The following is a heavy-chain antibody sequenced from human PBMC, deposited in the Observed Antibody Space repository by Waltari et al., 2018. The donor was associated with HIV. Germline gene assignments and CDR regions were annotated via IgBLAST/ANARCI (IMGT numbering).Heavy chain of an antibody. D-gene: IGHD3-22*01. CDR1: GFHISSHG. V-gene: IGHV3-30*18. CDR2: ISYDGSNK. CDR3: AKDPYYYDSSGYADYFDY. Sequence: QVQLVESAGGVVQPGRCWRLSCASSGFHISSHGMHWVLQAPGKGLEWVAVISYDGSNKYYADSVKGRFTISRDNSKNTLYLQMNSLRAEDTAVYYCAKDPYYYDSSGYADYFDYWGQGTLVTVSS. J-gene: IGHJ4*02.